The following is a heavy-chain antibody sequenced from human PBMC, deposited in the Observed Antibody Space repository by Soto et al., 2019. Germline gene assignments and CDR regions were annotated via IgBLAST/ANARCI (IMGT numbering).Heavy chain of an antibody. Sequence: GGSLRLSCAASGFTFSGSAMHWVRQASGKGLEWVGRIRSKANSYATAYAASVKGRFTISRDDSKNTAYLQMNSLKTEDTAVYYCTTQNYDFWSVNFDYWGQGTLVTVSS. D-gene: IGHD3-3*01. CDR3: TTQNYDFWSVNFDY. CDR1: GFTFSGSA. J-gene: IGHJ4*02. V-gene: IGHV3-73*01. CDR2: IRSKANSYAT.